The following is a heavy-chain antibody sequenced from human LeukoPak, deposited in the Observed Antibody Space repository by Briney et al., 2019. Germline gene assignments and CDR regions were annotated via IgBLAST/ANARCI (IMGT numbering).Heavy chain of an antibody. CDR3: ARARLLYYYDSSGYYYSWGFDY. CDR2: INHSGST. Sequence: PSETLSLTCAVYGGSFSGYYWSWIRRPPGKGLEWIGEINHSGSTNYNPSLKSRVTISVDTSKNQFSLKLSSVTAADTAVYYCARARLLYYYDSSGYYYSWGFDYWGQGTLVTVSS. J-gene: IGHJ4*02. V-gene: IGHV4-34*01. CDR1: GGSFSGYY. D-gene: IGHD3-22*01.